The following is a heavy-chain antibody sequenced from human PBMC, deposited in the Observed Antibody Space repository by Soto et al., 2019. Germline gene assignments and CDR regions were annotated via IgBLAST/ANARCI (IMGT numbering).Heavy chain of an antibody. Sequence: QVQLVESGGGVVQPGRSLRLSCAASGFTFSSYGMHWVRQAPGKGLEWVAVIWYDGSNKYYADSVKGRFTISRDNSKNTLYLQMNSLRDEDTAVYYCARDLVVVAATGPRYYYYGMDVWGQGTTVTVS. CDR1: GFTFSSYG. CDR3: ARDLVVVAATGPRYYYYGMDV. D-gene: IGHD2-15*01. CDR2: IWYDGSNK. V-gene: IGHV3-33*01. J-gene: IGHJ6*02.